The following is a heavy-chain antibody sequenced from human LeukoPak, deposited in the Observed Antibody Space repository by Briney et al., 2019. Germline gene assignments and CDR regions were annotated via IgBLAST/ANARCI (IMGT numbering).Heavy chain of an antibody. CDR2: INPTIGGT. Sequence: ASVKVSCKASGYTFTGYYMHWVRLAPGQGLEWMGCINPTIGGTNVAQEFQGRVTMTKDTSLSTAYVELSRLRSDDTAVYYCARAPGSNPIYYFDYWGQGTLVTVSS. V-gene: IGHV1-2*02. CDR3: ARAPGSNPIYYFDY. D-gene: IGHD3-3*01. CDR1: GYTFTGYY. J-gene: IGHJ4*02.